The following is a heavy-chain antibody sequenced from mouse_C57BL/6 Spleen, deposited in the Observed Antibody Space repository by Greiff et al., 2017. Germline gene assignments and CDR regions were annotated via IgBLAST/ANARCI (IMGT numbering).Heavy chain of an antibody. Sequence: QVQLQQSGPGLVQPSQSLSITCTVSGFSLTSYGVHWVRQSPGKGLEWLGVIWSGGSTDYNAAFISRLSISKDNSKSQVFFKMNSLQADDTAIYYCARVVFYYRDAMDYWGQGTSVTVSS. J-gene: IGHJ4*01. CDR3: ARVVFYYRDAMDY. D-gene: IGHD1-1*02. CDR2: IWSGGST. V-gene: IGHV2-2*01. CDR1: GFSLTSYG.